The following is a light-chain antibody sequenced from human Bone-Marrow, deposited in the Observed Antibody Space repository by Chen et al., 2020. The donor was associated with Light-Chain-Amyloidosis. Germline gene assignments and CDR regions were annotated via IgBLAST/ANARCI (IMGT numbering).Light chain of an antibody. CDR1: QGVSSY. J-gene: IGKJ1*01. Sequence: IVLIQSPATLSLSPGERATLSCRARQGVSSYLAWYQQKPGQAPRLRNNDASNRPPGIPASFSGNESETDFTLSISRLEPDDLAVYYCQQRSNWLWTFGHGTEVEIK. V-gene: IGKV3-11*01. CDR2: DAS. CDR3: QQRSNWLWT.